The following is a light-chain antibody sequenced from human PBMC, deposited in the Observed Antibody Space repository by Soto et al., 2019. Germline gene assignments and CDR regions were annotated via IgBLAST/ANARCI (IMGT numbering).Light chain of an antibody. J-gene: IGKJ4*01. Sequence: EIVMTQSPATLSVSPGERATLSCRASQSVSSNLAWYQQKPGQAPRLLIYGASTRATGIPARFSGSGSGTEFTLTISSLQSEDFAVYYCQQYNNWPRTFGGGPRWIS. CDR3: QQYNNWPRT. CDR1: QSVSSN. V-gene: IGKV3-15*01. CDR2: GAS.